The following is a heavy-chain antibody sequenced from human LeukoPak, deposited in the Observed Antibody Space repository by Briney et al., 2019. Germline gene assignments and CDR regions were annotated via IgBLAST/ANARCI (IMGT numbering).Heavy chain of an antibody. CDR3: ARAPGLRNAFDI. V-gene: IGHV3-66*01. D-gene: IGHD5/OR15-5a*01. J-gene: IGHJ3*02. Sequence: GGSLRLSCAASGLSVSDNYMTWVRQAPEKGPEWVSVIHIRGSTFYADSVRGRFTISRDNSKNSLFLRMNNLRAEDTAVYYCARAPGLRNAFDIWGQGTMVTVSS. CDR2: IHIRGST. CDR1: GLSVSDNY.